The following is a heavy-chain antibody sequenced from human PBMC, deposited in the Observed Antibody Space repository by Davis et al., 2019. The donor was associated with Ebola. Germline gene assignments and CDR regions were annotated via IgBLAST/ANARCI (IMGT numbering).Heavy chain of an antibody. J-gene: IGHJ4*02. Sequence: GESLKISCAASGFTFSSYSMNWVRQAPGKGLEWVSSISSSSSYIYYADSVKGRFTISRDNAKNSLYLQMNSLRAEDTAVYYCARLTTGATFEYWGQGTLVTVSS. D-gene: IGHD4-11*01. CDR1: GFTFSSYS. CDR2: ISSSSSYI. CDR3: ARLTTGATFEY. V-gene: IGHV3-21*01.